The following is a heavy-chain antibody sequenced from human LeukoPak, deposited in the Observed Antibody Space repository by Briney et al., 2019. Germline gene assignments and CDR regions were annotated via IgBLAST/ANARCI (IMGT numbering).Heavy chain of an antibody. CDR3: ARALGYCSSTSCQSPPTGNGMDV. CDR2: ISSSSSYI. Sequence: GGSLRLSCVASGFTFSSYSMNWVRQAPGKGLEWVSSISSSSSYIYYADSVKGRFTISRDNAKNSLYLQMNSLRAEDTAVYYCARALGYCSSTSCQSPPTGNGMDVWGQGTTVTVSS. CDR1: GFTFSSYS. V-gene: IGHV3-21*01. D-gene: IGHD2-2*01. J-gene: IGHJ6*02.